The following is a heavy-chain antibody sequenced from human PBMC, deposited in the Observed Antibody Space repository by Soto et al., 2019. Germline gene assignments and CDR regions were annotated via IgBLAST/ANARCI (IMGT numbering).Heavy chain of an antibody. V-gene: IGHV3-23*01. Sequence: DVQLLESGGGLVQPGGSLRLSCAASGFSFSSYAMVWVRQAPGKGLEWVSVISARGWGSYFADSVKGRFTISRDNSKNVLSLELNSLRAEDSAIYFCAKGSIEYSASVDKWGQGTLVIVSS. CDR1: GFSFSSYA. CDR3: AKGSIEYSASVDK. CDR2: ISARGWGS. J-gene: IGHJ4*02. D-gene: IGHD4-4*01.